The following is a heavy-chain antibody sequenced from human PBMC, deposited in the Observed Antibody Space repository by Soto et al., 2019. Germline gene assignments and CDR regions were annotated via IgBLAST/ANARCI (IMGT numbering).Heavy chain of an antibody. V-gene: IGHV3-7*01. CDR3: VTGELRNLDGRNAFDI. CDR2: IKKDGSEK. CDR1: GFTFISLW. D-gene: IGHD3-9*01. Sequence: GGSLRLPCAASGFTFISLWMSWVRQAPGKGLEWVANIKKDGSEKYYVDSVKGRFTISRDNVKNSLYLQMNSLRAEDTAVYYCVTGELRNLDGRNAFDIWGKGTMVTVTS. J-gene: IGHJ3*02.